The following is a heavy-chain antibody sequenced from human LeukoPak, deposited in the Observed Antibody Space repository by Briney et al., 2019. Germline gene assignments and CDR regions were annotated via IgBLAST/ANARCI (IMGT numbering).Heavy chain of an antibody. Sequence: GGSLRLSCAASGFTFSSYSMNWVRQAPGKGLEWVSSISSSSSYIYYADSVKGRFTISRDNAKNSLYLQMNSLRAEDTAVYYCARAGGSGWTRYFYYYGMDVWGQGTTVTVSS. V-gene: IGHV3-21*01. CDR3: ARAGGSGWTRYFYYYGMDV. CDR1: GFTFSSYS. CDR2: ISSSSSYI. J-gene: IGHJ6*02. D-gene: IGHD6-19*01.